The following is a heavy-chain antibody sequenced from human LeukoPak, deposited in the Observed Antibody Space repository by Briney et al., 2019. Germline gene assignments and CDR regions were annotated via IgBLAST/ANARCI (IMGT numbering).Heavy chain of an antibody. V-gene: IGHV4-59*01. CDR1: GGSISSYY. Sequence: SETLSLTCTVSGGSISSYYWSWIRQPPGKGLEWIGYIYYSGSTNYNPSLKSRVIISVDTSKNQFSLKLTSVTAADTAVYYCARVSGYDWESFYDYWGQGTLVTVSS. J-gene: IGHJ4*02. D-gene: IGHD5-12*01. CDR2: IYYSGST. CDR3: ARVSGYDWESFYDY.